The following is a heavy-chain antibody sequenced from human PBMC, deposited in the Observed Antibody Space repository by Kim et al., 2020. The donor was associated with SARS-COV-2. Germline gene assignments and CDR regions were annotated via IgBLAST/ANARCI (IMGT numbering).Heavy chain of an antibody. CDR2: IYYSGST. J-gene: IGHJ4*02. CDR3: ASAHGYSSGWGVFDY. CDR1: GGSVSSGSYY. Sequence: SETLSLTCTVSGGSVSSGSYYWSWIRQPPGKGLEWIGYIYYSGSTNYNPSLKSRVTISVDTSKNQFSLKLSSVTAADTAVYYCASAHGYSSGWGVFDYWGQGTLGTVSS. V-gene: IGHV4-61*01. D-gene: IGHD6-19*01.